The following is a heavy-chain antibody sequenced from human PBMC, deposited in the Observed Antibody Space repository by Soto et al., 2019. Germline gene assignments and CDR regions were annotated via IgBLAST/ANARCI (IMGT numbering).Heavy chain of an antibody. CDR1: GYTFTGYY. CDR3: ARGLPRIAARPDRLHWFDP. CDR2: INPNSGGT. V-gene: IGHV1-2*04. Sequence: ASVKVSCKASGYTFTGYYMHWVRQAPGQGLEWMGWINPNSGGTNYAQKFQGWVTMTRDTSISTAYMELSRLRSDDTAVYYCARGLPRIAARPDRLHWFDPWGQGTLVTVSS. D-gene: IGHD6-6*01. J-gene: IGHJ5*02.